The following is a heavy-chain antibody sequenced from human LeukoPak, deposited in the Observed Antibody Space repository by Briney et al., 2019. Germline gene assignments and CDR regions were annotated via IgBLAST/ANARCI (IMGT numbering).Heavy chain of an antibody. CDR3: ATKGGDDPHAGWFDP. CDR2: INQSGST. D-gene: IGHD3-16*01. J-gene: IGHJ5*02. Sequence: SETLSLTCAVYGGSFSGYYWSWIRQPPGKGLEWIGEINQSGSTNYNPSLKSRVTISVDTSKNQFSLKLSSVTAADTAVYYCATKGGDDPHAGWFDPWGQGTLVTVSS. V-gene: IGHV4-34*01. CDR1: GGSFSGYY.